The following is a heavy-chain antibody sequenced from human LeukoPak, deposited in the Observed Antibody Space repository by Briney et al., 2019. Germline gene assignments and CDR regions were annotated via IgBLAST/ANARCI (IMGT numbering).Heavy chain of an antibody. CDR1: GGTFSSYA. V-gene: IGHV1-69*04. CDR3: ARDDDLGVRD. J-gene: IGHJ4*02. Sequence: SMKVSCKASGGTFSSYAISWVRQAPGQGLEWMGRIIPIFGIANYAQKFQGRVTITADKSTSTAYMELSSLRSEDTAVYYCARDDDLGVRDWGQGTLVTVS. CDR2: IIPIFGIA. D-gene: IGHD1-1*01.